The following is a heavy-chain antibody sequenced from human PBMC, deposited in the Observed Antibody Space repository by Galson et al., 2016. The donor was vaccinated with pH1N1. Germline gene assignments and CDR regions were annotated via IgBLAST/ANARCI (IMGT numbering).Heavy chain of an antibody. CDR3: ARDGIAAAGIRRDQYYFDY. Sequence: CAISGDSVSSHSAAWNWIRQSPSRGLEWLGRTYYRSKWYNDYAVSVKSRITINPDTSKNQFSVQLNSVTPKDTAVYYCARDGIAAAGIRRDQYYFDYWGQGTLVTVSS. CDR2: TYYRSKWYN. D-gene: IGHD6-13*01. CDR1: GDSVSSHSAA. V-gene: IGHV6-1*01. J-gene: IGHJ4*02.